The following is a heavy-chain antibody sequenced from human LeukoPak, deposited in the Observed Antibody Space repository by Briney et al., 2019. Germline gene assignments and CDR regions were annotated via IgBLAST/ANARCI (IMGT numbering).Heavy chain of an antibody. D-gene: IGHD3-22*01. V-gene: IGHV4-4*07. CDR3: ARDAYYYDSSGYNICDY. CDR1: GGSLSNYY. Sequence: SETLSLTCTVSGGSLSNYYWSWIRQPAGKGLEWIGRIYTSGSTYYNPSLGSRVTMSVDTSKNQFSLKLSSVTAADTAVYYCARDAYYYDSSGYNICDYWGQGTLVTVSS. J-gene: IGHJ4*02. CDR2: IYTSGST.